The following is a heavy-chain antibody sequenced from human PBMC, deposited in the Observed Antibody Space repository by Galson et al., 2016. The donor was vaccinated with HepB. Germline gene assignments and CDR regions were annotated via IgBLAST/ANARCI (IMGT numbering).Heavy chain of an antibody. V-gene: IGHV3-23*01. CDR3: ATTDYGDHWYFDL. CDR1: GFTFSSFA. D-gene: IGHD4-17*01. Sequence: SLRLSCAASGFTFSSFAMSWVRQAPGKGLEWVSAVSADGGSTYYADSVKGRFTISRDNSKNALYLQMNSLRAEDTAVYYCATTDYGDHWYFDLWGRGTLVTVSS. J-gene: IGHJ2*01. CDR2: VSADGGST.